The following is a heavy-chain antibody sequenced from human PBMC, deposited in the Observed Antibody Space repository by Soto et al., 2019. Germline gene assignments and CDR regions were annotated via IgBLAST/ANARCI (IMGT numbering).Heavy chain of an antibody. Sequence: ASVKVSCKASGYTFTGYYMHWVRQAPGQGLEWMGWINPNSGGTNYAQKFQGWVTMTRDTSISTAYMELSRLRSDDTAVYYCAIGEGSSTSCPDAFESWGQGTMVTVSS. CDR1: GYTFTGYY. D-gene: IGHD2-2*01. J-gene: IGHJ3*02. CDR3: AIGEGSSTSCPDAFES. CDR2: INPNSGGT. V-gene: IGHV1-2*04.